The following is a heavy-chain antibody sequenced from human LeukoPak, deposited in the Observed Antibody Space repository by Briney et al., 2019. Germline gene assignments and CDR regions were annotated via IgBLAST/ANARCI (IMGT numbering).Heavy chain of an antibody. V-gene: IGHV3-30-3*01. CDR3: ATTYYYGSGSFYNLAYYYYGRDV. D-gene: IGHD3-10*01. CDR2: ISYDGNNK. CDR1: GITFSRYA. J-gene: IGHJ6*02. Sequence: PGRSLRLSCAASGITFSRYAMHWVRQAPGKGLDWVAVISYDGNNKYYGDPVKGRFTISRDNSRDTLFLQMNSLRAEDTAVYYCATTYYYGSGSFYNLAYYYYGRDVWGPGTTVTVSS.